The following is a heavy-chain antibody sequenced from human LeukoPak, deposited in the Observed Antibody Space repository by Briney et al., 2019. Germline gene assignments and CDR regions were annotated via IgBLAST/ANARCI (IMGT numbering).Heavy chain of an antibody. CDR1: GFTFSDYY. Sequence: GSLRLSCAASGFTFSDYYMTWIRQAPGKGLEWVSYISLSGTIYYADSVKGRFTISRDNAKNSLYLQMNDLRADDTAVYYCVRGYSGTYRADYWGQGTLVTVSS. V-gene: IGHV3-11*04. CDR3: VRGYSGTYRADY. J-gene: IGHJ4*02. CDR2: ISLSGTI. D-gene: IGHD1-26*01.